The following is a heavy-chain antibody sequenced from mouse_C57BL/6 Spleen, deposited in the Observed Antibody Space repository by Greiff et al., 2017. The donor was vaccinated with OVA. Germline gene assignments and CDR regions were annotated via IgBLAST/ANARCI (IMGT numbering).Heavy chain of an antibody. Sequence: VQLQQSGPELVKPGASVKISCKASGYAFSSSWMNWVKQRPGKGLEWIGRIYPGDGDTNYNGKFKGKATLTADKSSSTANMQLSSLTSEDSAVYFGARSTGKGFDYWGQGTTLTVSS. V-gene: IGHV1-82*01. CDR1: GYAFSSSW. CDR3: ARSTGKGFDY. D-gene: IGHD4-1*01. J-gene: IGHJ2*01. CDR2: IYPGDGDT.